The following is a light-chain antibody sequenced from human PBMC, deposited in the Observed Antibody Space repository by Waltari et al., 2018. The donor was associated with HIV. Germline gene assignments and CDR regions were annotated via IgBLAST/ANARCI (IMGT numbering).Light chain of an antibody. CDR2: WAS. J-gene: IGKJ1*01. V-gene: IGKV4-1*01. CDR1: QSLLHSSSNKNY. CDR3: QQFYSTTWS. Sequence: DIVVTPSPDSLAVSPGGRATMNCNSTQSLLHSSSNKNYLAWFQLKPGQPPKLLIYWASTRASGVPARFSGSGSGTNFTLTINGLQAEDVAIYYCQQFYSTTWSFGPGTRVDI.